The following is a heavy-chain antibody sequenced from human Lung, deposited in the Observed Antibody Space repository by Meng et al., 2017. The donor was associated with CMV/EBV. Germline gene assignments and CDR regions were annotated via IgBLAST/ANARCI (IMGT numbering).Heavy chain of an antibody. CDR3: ARGRGNQPLFDF. CDR1: GGSFSTYT. CDR2: LIPVLNKA. V-gene: IGHV1-69*10. J-gene: IGHJ4*02. D-gene: IGHD2/OR15-2a*01. Sequence: VPLVQAGAEVKKPGSSVKAACKTSGGSFSTYTFSWVRQAPGQGLEWMGGLIPVLNKAKSAPRFQDRVTFTADETTTTAYMELSSLTFEDTAVYFCARGRGNQPLFDFWGQGTLVTVSS.